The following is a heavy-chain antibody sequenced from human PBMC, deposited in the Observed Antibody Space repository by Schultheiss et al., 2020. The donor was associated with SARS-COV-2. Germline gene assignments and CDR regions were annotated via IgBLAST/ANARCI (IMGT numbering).Heavy chain of an antibody. Sequence: SETLSLTCAVYGGSFSGYYWSWIRQPPGKGLEWIGEINHSGSTNYNPSLKSRVTISVDTSKNQFSLKLSSVTAADTAVYYCASWYSSSWYAYFQHWGQGTLVTVSS. V-gene: IGHV4-34*01. CDR2: INHSGST. CDR1: GGSFSGYY. CDR3: ASWYSSSWYAYFQH. D-gene: IGHD6-13*01. J-gene: IGHJ1*01.